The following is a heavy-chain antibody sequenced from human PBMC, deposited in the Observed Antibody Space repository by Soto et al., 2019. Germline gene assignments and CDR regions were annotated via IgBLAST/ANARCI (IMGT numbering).Heavy chain of an antibody. Sequence: PGGSVRLSCAASGFTFSSYAMSWVRQAPGKGLEWVSAISGSGGSAYYADSVKGRFTISRDNSKNTLYLQMNSLRAEDTAVYYCANVAYGSGRYYNDYWGQGTLVTVS. CDR2: ISGSGGSA. D-gene: IGHD3-10*01. CDR3: ANVAYGSGRYYNDY. V-gene: IGHV3-23*01. J-gene: IGHJ4*02. CDR1: GFTFSSYA.